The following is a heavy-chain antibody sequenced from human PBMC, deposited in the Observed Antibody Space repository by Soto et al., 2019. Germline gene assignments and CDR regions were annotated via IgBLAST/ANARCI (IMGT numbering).Heavy chain of an antibody. CDR3: AREGRIAAGEVYYYYGMDV. J-gene: IGHJ6*02. D-gene: IGHD6-13*01. Sequence: ASVKVSCKASGGTFSSYTISWVRQAPGQGLEWMGRIIPILGIANYAQKFQGRVTITADKSTSTAYMELSSLRSEDTAVYYCAREGRIAAGEVYYYYGMDVWGQGTTVTVSS. V-gene: IGHV1-69*04. CDR2: IIPILGIA. CDR1: GGTFSSYT.